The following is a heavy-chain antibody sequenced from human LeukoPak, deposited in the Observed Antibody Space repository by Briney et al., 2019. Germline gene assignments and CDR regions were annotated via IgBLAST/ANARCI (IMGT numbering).Heavy chain of an antibody. CDR3: ARARVLRYFDWATNFDY. Sequence: GGSLRLSCAASGFTFSSYLMSWVRQAPGKGLECVANIKQDGSEKYYVDSVKGRFTISRDNAKNSLYLQMNSLRAEDTAVYYCARARVLRYFDWATNFDYWGQGTLVTVSS. V-gene: IGHV3-7*04. CDR1: GFTFSSYL. CDR2: IKQDGSEK. J-gene: IGHJ4*02. D-gene: IGHD3-9*01.